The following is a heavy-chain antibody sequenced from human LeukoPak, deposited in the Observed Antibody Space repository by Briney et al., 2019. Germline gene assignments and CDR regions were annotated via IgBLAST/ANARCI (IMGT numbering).Heavy chain of an antibody. CDR3: ARQYCSGGSCYHIPLDY. CDR1: GGTFSSYT. Sequence: SVKVSCKASGGTFSSYTISWVRQAPGQGLEWMGRIIPILGIANYAQKFQGRVTITADKSTSTAYMELSSLRSADTAVYYCARQYCSGGSCYHIPLDYWGQGTLVTVSS. D-gene: IGHD2-15*01. CDR2: IIPILGIA. V-gene: IGHV1-69*02. J-gene: IGHJ4*02.